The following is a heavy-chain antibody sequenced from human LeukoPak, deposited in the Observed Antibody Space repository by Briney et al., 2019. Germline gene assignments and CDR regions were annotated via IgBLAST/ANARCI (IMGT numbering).Heavy chain of an antibody. J-gene: IGHJ5*02. CDR3: AREVVAAAGNNWFDP. D-gene: IGHD6-13*01. Sequence: SVKVSCKASGGTFSSYAISWVRQAPGQGLEWMGRIIPILGIANYAQKFQGRVTITADKSTSTAYMELSSLRSEDTAVYYCAREVVAAAGNNWFDPWGQGTLVIVSS. V-gene: IGHV1-69*04. CDR2: IIPILGIA. CDR1: GGTFSSYA.